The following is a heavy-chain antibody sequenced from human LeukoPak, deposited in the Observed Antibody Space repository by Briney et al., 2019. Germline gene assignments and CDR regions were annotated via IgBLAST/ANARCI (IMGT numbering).Heavy chain of an antibody. CDR3: ARSQTASYYDSSGYLSNI. Sequence: ASVKVSCKASGYTFTSYDINWVRQATGQGLEWMGWMNPNSGNTGYAQKFQGRVTMTRNTSISTAYMELSSLRSEDTAVYFCARSQTASYYDSSGYLSNIWGQGTMVTVSS. V-gene: IGHV1-8*01. D-gene: IGHD3-22*01. J-gene: IGHJ3*02. CDR1: GYTFTSYD. CDR2: MNPNSGNT.